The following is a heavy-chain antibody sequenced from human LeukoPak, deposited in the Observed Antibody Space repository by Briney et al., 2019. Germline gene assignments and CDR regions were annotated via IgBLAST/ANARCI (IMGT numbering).Heavy chain of an antibody. CDR2: IYYSGST. V-gene: IGHV4-39*02. Sequence: SETLSLTCTISSGSISSSSYYWGWIRQPPGKGLEWVADIYYSGSTYYNPSLKSRVSISIDTSNNHFSLRVSSVTGADTALYYCARRRYYDSTGYLDWGQGTLVTVSS. CDR1: SGSISSSSYY. D-gene: IGHD3-22*01. J-gene: IGHJ1*01. CDR3: ARRRYYDSTGYLD.